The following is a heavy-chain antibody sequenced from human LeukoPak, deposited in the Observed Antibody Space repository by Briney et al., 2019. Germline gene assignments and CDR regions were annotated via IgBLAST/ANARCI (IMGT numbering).Heavy chain of an antibody. CDR3: ARDTSRDGYNVDY. J-gene: IGHJ4*02. CDR2: INPNSAGT. D-gene: IGHD5-24*01. V-gene: IGHV1-2*02. Sequence: ASVKVSCKASGYTFTGYYMHWVRQAPGQGLEWMGWINPNSAGTNYAQKFQGRVTMTRDTSISTANMELSRLRSDDTAVYYCARDTSRDGYNVDYWGQGTLVTVSS. CDR1: GYTFTGYY.